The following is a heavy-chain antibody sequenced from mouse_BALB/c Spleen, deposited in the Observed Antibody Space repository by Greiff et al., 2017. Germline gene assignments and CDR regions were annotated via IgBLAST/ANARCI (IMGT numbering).Heavy chain of an antibody. CDR3: AREPKLGRGFAY. D-gene: IGHD4-1*01. CDR2: IWSGGST. J-gene: IGHJ3*01. CDR1: GFSLTSYG. Sequence: QVPVKQSGPGLVQPSQSLSITCTVSGFSLTSYGVHWVRQSPGKGLEWLGVIWSGGSTDYNAAFISRLSISKDNSKSQVFFKMNSLQANDTAIYYCAREPKLGRGFAYWGQGTLVTVSA. V-gene: IGHV2-2*02.